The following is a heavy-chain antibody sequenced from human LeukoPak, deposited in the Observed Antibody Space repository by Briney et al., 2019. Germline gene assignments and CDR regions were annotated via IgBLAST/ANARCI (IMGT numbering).Heavy chain of an antibody. CDR2: ISPNSGGT. D-gene: IGHD3-3*01. CDR1: GYTFTGYY. J-gene: IGHJ6*03. V-gene: IGHV1-2*02. Sequence: ASVKVSCKASGYTFTGYYMYWVRQAPGQGLEWMGWISPNSGGTNYAQKLQGRVTMTRDTSISTAYMELSRLRSDDTAVYYCARVGFPELYDFWSGDNYYMDVWGKGTTVTVSS. CDR3: ARVGFPELYDFWSGDNYYMDV.